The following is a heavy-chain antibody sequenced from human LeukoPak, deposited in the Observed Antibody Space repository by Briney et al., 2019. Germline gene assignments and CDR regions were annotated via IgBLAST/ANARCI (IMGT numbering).Heavy chain of an antibody. D-gene: IGHD4-17*01. Sequence: SETLSLTCAVDGGSFSGYYWSWIRQPPGKGREGIGEINRSGSTNYNPSLKSRVTISVDTSKNQFSLKLSPLTAADTALYYCARGRGTPRNTRQYYGDYPRRVYYYYYGMDVWGQGTTVTVSS. CDR1: GGSFSGYY. CDR3: ARGRGTPRNTRQYYGDYPRRVYYYYYGMDV. CDR2: INRSGST. V-gene: IGHV4-34*01. J-gene: IGHJ6*02.